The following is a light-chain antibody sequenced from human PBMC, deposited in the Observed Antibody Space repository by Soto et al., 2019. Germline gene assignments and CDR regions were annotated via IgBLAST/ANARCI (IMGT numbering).Light chain of an antibody. J-gene: IGKJ4*01. Sequence: DIPMTQSPSSVSASVGDRVTITCRASQSINTWLAWYQKKPGKAPELLIYEASSLHSGVPSRFSGSGSGTDFTLTISSLQPEDFAVYYCQQANSFPLTFGGGTKVEVQ. CDR2: EAS. CDR1: QSINTW. V-gene: IGKV1-12*01. CDR3: QQANSFPLT.